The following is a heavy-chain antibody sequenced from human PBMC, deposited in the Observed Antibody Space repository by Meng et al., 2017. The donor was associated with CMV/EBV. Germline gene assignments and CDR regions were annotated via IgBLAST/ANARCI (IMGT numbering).Heavy chain of an antibody. Sequence: RTCAVSGGSFSGYYWSWSRQPPGKGLEWIGEINHSGSTNYTPSLKSRVTISVDTSKNQFSLKLSSVTAADTAVYYCARFGELEWFDPWGQGTLVTVSS. CDR2: INHSGST. CDR1: GGSFSGYY. J-gene: IGHJ5*02. V-gene: IGHV4-34*01. D-gene: IGHD3-10*01. CDR3: ARFGELEWFDP.